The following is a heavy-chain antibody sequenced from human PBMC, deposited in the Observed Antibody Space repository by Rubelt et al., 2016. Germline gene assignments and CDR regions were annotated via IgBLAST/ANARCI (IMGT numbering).Heavy chain of an antibody. CDR2: IYPGDSDT. J-gene: IGHJ4*02. V-gene: IGHV5-51*01. Sequence: IEWMGIIYPGDSDTRYSPSFQGQVTISADKSISTAYLQWSSLKASETAMHYCARHPDSGSYGVDYWGQGTLVTVSS. CDR3: ARHPDSGSYGVDY. D-gene: IGHD1-26*01.